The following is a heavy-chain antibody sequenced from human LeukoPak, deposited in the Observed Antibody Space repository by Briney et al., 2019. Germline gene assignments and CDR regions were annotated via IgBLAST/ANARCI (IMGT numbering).Heavy chain of an antibody. D-gene: IGHD5-12*01. CDR1: GYTLTELS. CDR3: ARGGGGYDSKLRY. CDR2: INPNSGGT. J-gene: IGHJ4*02. Sequence: ASVKVSCKVSGYTLTELSMHWVRQAPGQGLEWMGWINPNSGGTNYAQKFQGWVTMTRDTSISTAYMELSRLRSDDTAVYYCARGGGGYDSKLRYWGQGTLVPVSS. V-gene: IGHV1-2*04.